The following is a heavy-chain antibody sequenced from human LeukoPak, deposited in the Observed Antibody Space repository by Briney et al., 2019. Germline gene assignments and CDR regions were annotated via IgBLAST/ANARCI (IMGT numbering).Heavy chain of an antibody. CDR3: VRSRNVLLWFGELSSHAHYFDY. Sequence: KPSETLSLTCTVPGGSISSYYWSWIRQPPGKGLEWIGYIYYSGSTNYNPSLKSRVTISVDTSKNQFSLKLSSVTAADTAVYYCVRSRNVLLWFGELSSHAHYFDYWGQGTLVTVSS. CDR1: GGSISSYY. D-gene: IGHD3-10*01. J-gene: IGHJ4*02. V-gene: IGHV4-59*08. CDR2: IYYSGST.